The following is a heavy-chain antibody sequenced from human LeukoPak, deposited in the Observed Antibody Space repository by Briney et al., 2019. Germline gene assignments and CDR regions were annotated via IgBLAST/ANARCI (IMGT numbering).Heavy chain of an antibody. CDR2: INPSGGGT. D-gene: IGHD3-16*01. CDR1: GHTFTSYY. CDR3: ARGSIPGGYYTSGELAS. V-gene: IGHV1-46*01. J-gene: IGHJ5*02. Sequence: GASVKLSCKASGHTFTSYYIHWVRQAPGQGLEWMEIINPSGGGTSYAQKFQGRVTMTRDTSTSTVYTELSSLRSGDTAVYYCARGSIPGGYYTSGELASWGQGTLVSVSS.